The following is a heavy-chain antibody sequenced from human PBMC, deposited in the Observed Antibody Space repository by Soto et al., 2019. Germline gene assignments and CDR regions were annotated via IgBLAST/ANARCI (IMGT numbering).Heavy chain of an antibody. CDR3: ARGPAGGDYRYFQH. V-gene: IGHV1-69*13. CDR2: IIPIFGTA. D-gene: IGHD4-17*01. J-gene: IGHJ1*01. Sequence: ASVKVSCKASGGTFSSYAISWVRQAPGQGLEWMGGIIPIFGTANYAQKFQGRVTITADESTSTAYMELSSLRSEDTAVYYCARGPAGGDYRYFQHWGQGTLVTVSS. CDR1: GGTFSSYA.